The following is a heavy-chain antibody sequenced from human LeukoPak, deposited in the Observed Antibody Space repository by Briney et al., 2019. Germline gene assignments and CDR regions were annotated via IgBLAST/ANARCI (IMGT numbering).Heavy chain of an antibody. Sequence: SETLSLTCTVSGGSISSSSYYWGWIRQPPGKGLEWIGSIYYSGSTYYNPSLKSRVTISVDTSKNQFSLKLSSVTAADTAVYYCAKSSGYGLVDIWGQGTMVTVSS. CDR2: IYYSGST. J-gene: IGHJ3*02. V-gene: IGHV4-39*07. CDR3: AKSSGYGLVDI. D-gene: IGHD3-22*01. CDR1: GGSISSSSYY.